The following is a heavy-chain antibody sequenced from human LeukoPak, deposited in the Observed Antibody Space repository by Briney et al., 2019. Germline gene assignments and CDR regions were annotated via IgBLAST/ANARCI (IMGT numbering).Heavy chain of an antibody. Sequence: SQTLSLTCTASGGSISSGSYYWSWIRQPAGKGLEWNGRIYTSGSTNFNHSLKSRVTKSVKSTKNQFSLKLSSVPAADTAVYYCARAEGGYYDSSGDYWFDPWGQGTLVTVSA. CDR3: ARAEGGYYDSSGDYWFDP. J-gene: IGHJ5*02. D-gene: IGHD3-22*01. CDR2: IYTSGST. V-gene: IGHV4-61*02. CDR1: GGSISSGSYY.